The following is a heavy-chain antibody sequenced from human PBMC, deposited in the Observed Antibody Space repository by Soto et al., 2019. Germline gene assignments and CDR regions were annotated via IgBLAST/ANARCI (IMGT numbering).Heavy chain of an antibody. Sequence: PGGSLRLSCAASGFTFSDYRMNWVRQAPGKGLEWMSSIRTTPSVIVYAGSVKGRFTISRDNAKTPLYLQMNSLTAEDTAVYYCARDHGDAFDNWGQGTLVTVSS. CDR2: IRTTPSVI. D-gene: IGHD4-17*01. V-gene: IGHV3-48*01. CDR1: GFTFSDYR. J-gene: IGHJ4*02. CDR3: ARDHGDAFDN.